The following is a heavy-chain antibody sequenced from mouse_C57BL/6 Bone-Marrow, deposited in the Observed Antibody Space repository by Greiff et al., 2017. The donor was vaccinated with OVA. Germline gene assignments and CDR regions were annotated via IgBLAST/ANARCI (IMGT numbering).Heavy chain of an antibody. J-gene: IGHJ3*01. CDR1: GYTFTDYE. V-gene: IGHV1-15*01. CDR3: TRRDYYGSSWNWFAY. CDR2: IDPETGGT. Sequence: QVQLQQSGAELVRPGASVTLSCKASGYTFTDYEMHWVKQTPVHGLEWIGAIDPETGGTAYNQKFKGKAILTADKSSSTAYMELRSLTSEDSAVYYCTRRDYYGSSWNWFAYWGQGTLVTVSA. D-gene: IGHD1-1*01.